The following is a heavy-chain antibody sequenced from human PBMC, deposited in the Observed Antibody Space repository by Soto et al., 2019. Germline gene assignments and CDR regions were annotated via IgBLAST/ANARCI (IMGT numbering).Heavy chain of an antibody. Sequence: PGGSLRLSCAASGFTFSSYAMSWVRQAPGKGLEWVSAISGSGGSTYYAYSVKGRFTISRDNSKNTLYLQMNSLRAEDTAVYYCAKPRAVAGTGPPWFDPWGQGTLVTVSS. J-gene: IGHJ5*02. CDR3: AKPRAVAGTGPPWFDP. CDR1: GFTFSSYA. D-gene: IGHD6-19*01. V-gene: IGHV3-23*01. CDR2: ISGSGGST.